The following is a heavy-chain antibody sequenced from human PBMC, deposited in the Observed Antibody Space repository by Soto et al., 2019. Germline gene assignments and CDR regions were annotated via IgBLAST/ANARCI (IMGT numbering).Heavy chain of an antibody. CDR1: GFTFGNYW. V-gene: IGHV3-7*03. CDR3: ARSLDY. J-gene: IGHJ4*02. Sequence: HLVESGGGLVQPGGSLRLSCATSGFTFGNYWMDWVRQAPGKGLEWVANINQDGSEKYYVDSVKGRFTISRDNVKNSLYLQMNSLRVEDTAVYYCARSLDYWGQGTLVTVSS. CDR2: INQDGSEK.